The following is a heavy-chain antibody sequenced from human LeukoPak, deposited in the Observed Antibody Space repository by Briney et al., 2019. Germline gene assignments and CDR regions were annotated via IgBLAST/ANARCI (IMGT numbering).Heavy chain of an antibody. Sequence: ASVKVSCKASGYTFTSYYMHWVRQAPGQGREWMGLINPSGGSTSYVQKFQGRVTMTRDTSTRTVYMELSSLRSEDTAVYYCARDLECTSCSSAGNYGMDVWGQGTTVTVSS. D-gene: IGHD2-2*01. CDR2: INPSGGST. CDR1: GYTFTSYY. J-gene: IGHJ6*02. CDR3: ARDLECTSCSSAGNYGMDV. V-gene: IGHV1-46*01.